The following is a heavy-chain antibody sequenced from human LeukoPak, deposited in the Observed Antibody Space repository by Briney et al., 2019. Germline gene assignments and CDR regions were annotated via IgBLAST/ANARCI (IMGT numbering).Heavy chain of an antibody. J-gene: IGHJ5*02. D-gene: IGHD6-19*01. Sequence: PSETLSLTCTVSGGSISSSSYYWGWIRQPPGKGLEWIGSIYYSGSTYYNPSLKSRVTISVDTSKNQFSLKLSSVTAADTAVYYCARDGLTGSGWTGWFDPWGQGTLVTVSS. CDR2: IYYSGST. V-gene: IGHV4-39*07. CDR3: ARDGLTGSGWTGWFDP. CDR1: GGSISSSSYY.